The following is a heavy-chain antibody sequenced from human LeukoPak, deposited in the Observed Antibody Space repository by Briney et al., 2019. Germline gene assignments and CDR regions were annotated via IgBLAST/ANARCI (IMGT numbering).Heavy chain of an antibody. CDR3: TTAQWLGAH. V-gene: IGHV3-15*01. Sequence: PGGSLRLSYAASGFTLTNAWMHWVRQAPGKGLEWVGRIKSKTDGGTTDCAAPVKGRFAISRDDSNNTLSLQMNSLKTEDTAVYYCTTAQWLGAHWGQGTLVTVSS. D-gene: IGHD6-19*01. CDR1: GFTLTNAW. CDR2: IKSKTDGGTT. J-gene: IGHJ4*02.